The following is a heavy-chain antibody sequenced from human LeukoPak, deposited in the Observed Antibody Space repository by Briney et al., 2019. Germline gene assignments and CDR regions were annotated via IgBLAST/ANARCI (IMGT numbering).Heavy chain of an antibody. V-gene: IGHV1-2*02. CDR2: SNPRTGAT. CDR1: GYSFTDYY. J-gene: IGHJ5*02. CDR3: ARDEGYSSGWPANYFDP. D-gene: IGHD6-19*01. Sequence: ASVKVSCKASGYSFTDYYIHWVRQDPGQRLEWMGWSNPRTGATKFSQKFQGRVTMTRDTSISTAYMELSRLKYDDMAVYYCARDEGYSSGWPANYFDPWGQGTLVTVSS.